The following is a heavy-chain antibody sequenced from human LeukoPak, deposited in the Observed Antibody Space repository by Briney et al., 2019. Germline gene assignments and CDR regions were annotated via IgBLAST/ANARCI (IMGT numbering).Heavy chain of an antibody. Sequence: GGSLRLSCAASGFVFSDCGMHWVRQAPGKGLEWVAFVRYDGSNEYYVGSVKGRFTISRDNSKNTLYLQMNSLRAEDTAVYYCAKGRVITMIVVVTTPFDYWGQGTLVTVSS. D-gene: IGHD3-22*01. CDR3: AKGRVITMIVVVTTPFDY. V-gene: IGHV3-30*02. J-gene: IGHJ4*02. CDR2: VRYDGSNE. CDR1: GFVFSDCG.